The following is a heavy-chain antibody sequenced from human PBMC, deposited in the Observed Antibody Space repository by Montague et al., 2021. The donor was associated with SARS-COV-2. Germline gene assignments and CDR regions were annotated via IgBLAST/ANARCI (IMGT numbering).Heavy chain of an antibody. CDR2: VHYLGSA. J-gene: IGHJ5*02. CDR3: ARGQGLTDL. V-gene: IGHV4-39*01. CDR1: GGSIDSPVNY. Sequence: SETLSLTCTVSGGSIDSPVNYWAWIRQPPGKGLEWLGSVHYLGSAFYNPALNDRLSISLDSSKKEISLRLTSVTAADTAVYFCARGQGLTDLWGQGILVTVSS.